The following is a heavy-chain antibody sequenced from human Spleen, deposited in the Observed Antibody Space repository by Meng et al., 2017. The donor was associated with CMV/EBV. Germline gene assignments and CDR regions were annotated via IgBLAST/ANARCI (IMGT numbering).Heavy chain of an antibody. CDR1: GYTFSSYG. V-gene: IGHV1-18*01. Sequence: ASVKDSCKASGYTFSSYGISWVRQAPGQGLVWMGWVGGCDGDTNYAPELQGRVTMTTDTSTNTVYMELRSLTSDDTAVYYCARDRYCSNTSCYTWGEATFDIWGQGTMVTVSS. D-gene: IGHD2-2*02. CDR3: ARDRYCSNTSCYTWGEATFDI. CDR2: VGGCDGDT. J-gene: IGHJ3*02.